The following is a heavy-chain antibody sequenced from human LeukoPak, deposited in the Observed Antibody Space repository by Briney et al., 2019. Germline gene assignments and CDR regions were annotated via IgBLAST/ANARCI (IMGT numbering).Heavy chain of an antibody. D-gene: IGHD2-2*01. CDR3: AREGPEGYCSSTSCYSFDY. V-gene: IGHV3-23*01. J-gene: IGHJ4*02. CDR1: GFTFSNCE. Sequence: GGSLRLSCAASGFTFSNCEMNWVRQAPGKGLEWVSGIGGSGADTYYADSVKGRFTISRDNSKNTLYLQMNSLRAEDTAVYYCAREGPEGYCSSTSCYSFDYWGQGTLVTVSS. CDR2: IGGSGADT.